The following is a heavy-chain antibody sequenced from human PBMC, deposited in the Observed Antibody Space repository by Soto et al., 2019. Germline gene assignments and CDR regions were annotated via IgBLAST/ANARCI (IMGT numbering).Heavy chain of an antibody. CDR1: GFSLTNIKMG. CDR3: VPIDSTMGNSIYMHF. D-gene: IGHD4-4*01. J-gene: IGHJ4*01. CDR2: IFSDDNK. Sequence: SCRTLVNPAETLTLTCTVSGFSLTNIKMGVSWIRQPPGKALEWLAHIFSDDNKSYSSSLKSRLTISEDTSNGQVVLSMTNMDPQVTATYSCVPIDSTMGNSIYMHFWGEGSPVTVSS. V-gene: IGHV2-26*01.